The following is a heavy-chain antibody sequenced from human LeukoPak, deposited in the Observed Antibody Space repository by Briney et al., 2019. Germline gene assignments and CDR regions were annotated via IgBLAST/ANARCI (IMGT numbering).Heavy chain of an antibody. J-gene: IGHJ4*02. D-gene: IGHD3-16*02. CDR3: AREIYDYDYVWGSYRSTFDY. Sequence: PSETLSLTCTVSGGSISSSYWSWIRQPPGKGLEWIGYVYYSGSTNNNPSLKSRGTMSLDTSKNQFSLRLSSVTAADTAVYYCAREIYDYDYVWGSYRSTFDYWGQGTLVTVSS. CDR2: VYYSGST. V-gene: IGHV4-59*01. CDR1: GGSISSSY.